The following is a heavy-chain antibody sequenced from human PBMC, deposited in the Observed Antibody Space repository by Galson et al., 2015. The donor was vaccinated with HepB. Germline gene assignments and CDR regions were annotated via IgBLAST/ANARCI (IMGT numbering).Heavy chain of an antibody. J-gene: IGHJ4*02. CDR3: AKGPSYLGATAFDY. CDR2: IRYDGSNK. Sequence: SLRLSCAASGFAFSSYGMYWVRQAPGKGLEWVAFIRYDGSNKYYADSVKGRFTISRDNSKNTLYLQMNSLRAEDTAVYYCAKGPSYLGATAFDYWGQGTLVTVSS. V-gene: IGHV3-30*02. D-gene: IGHD1-26*01. CDR1: GFAFSSYG.